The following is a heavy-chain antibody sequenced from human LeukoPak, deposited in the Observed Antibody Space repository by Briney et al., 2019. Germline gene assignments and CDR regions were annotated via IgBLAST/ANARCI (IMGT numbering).Heavy chain of an antibody. Sequence: GGSLRLSCAASGFTFSSYGMHWVRQAPGKGLEWVAVISYDGSNKCYADSVKGRFTISRDNSKNTLYLQMNSLRAEDTAVYYCAKDRLTIFYYFDYWGQGTLVTVSS. CDR3: AKDRLTIFYYFDY. CDR1: GFTFSSYG. CDR2: ISYDGSNK. D-gene: IGHD3-9*01. V-gene: IGHV3-30*18. J-gene: IGHJ4*02.